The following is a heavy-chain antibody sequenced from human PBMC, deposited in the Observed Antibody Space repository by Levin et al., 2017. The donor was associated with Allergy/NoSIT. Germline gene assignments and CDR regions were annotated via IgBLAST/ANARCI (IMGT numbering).Heavy chain of an antibody. Sequence: TPGGSLRLSCLVSGGSISNYYWSWIRQSAGEGLEWIGRMYSSGWTTYNPSLKSRVTMSVDTPKNQVSVKLTSVTAADTAVYYCARTGNNDQTKYYFDTWGQGTLVTVSS. CDR1: GGSISNYY. CDR3: ARTGNNDQTKYYFDT. V-gene: IGHV4-4*07. CDR2: MYSSGWT. D-gene: IGHD1/OR15-1a*01. J-gene: IGHJ4*02.